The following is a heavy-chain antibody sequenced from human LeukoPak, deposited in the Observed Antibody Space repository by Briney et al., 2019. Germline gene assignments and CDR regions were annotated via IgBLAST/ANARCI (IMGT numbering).Heavy chain of an antibody. D-gene: IGHD4-23*01. CDR2: INWNSGSI. Sequence: GGSLRLSCAASGFTFSGYSMHWVRQAPGKGLEWVSGINWNSGSIGYADSVKGRFTISRDNAKNSLYLQMNSLRAEDPALYYGAKDGPYGGNSSAFPIWRQGTMATV. CDR3: AKDGPYGGNSSAFPI. J-gene: IGHJ3*02. V-gene: IGHV3-9*01. CDR1: GFTFSGYS.